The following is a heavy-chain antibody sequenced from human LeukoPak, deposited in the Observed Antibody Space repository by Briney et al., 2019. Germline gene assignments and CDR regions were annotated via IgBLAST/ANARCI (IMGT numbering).Heavy chain of an antibody. CDR2: IYYTGTT. Sequence: SETLSLTCTVSGGSISGTDYYWGWIRQPPGKGLEWIGIIYYTGTTHYNPSLKSRVIISVDTSKNQFSLNLISVTAADTAVYYCARDDGRGVVTPYWRQGTLVTVSS. D-gene: IGHD2-21*02. CDR3: ARDDGRGVVTPY. V-gene: IGHV4-39*07. CDR1: GGSISGTDYY. J-gene: IGHJ4*02.